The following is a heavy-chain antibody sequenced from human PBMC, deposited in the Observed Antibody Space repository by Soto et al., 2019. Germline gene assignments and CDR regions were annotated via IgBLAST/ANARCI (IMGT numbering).Heavy chain of an antibody. Sequence: SWSRQHEQEKGVEWMGWISAYNGNTNYAQKLQGRVTMTTDTSTSTAYMELRSLRSDDTAVYYCARFYGYCSSTSCYDIYYYYYYMDVWGKGTTVTVSS. V-gene: IGHV1-18*01. D-gene: IGHD2-2*01. J-gene: IGHJ6*03. CDR3: ARFYGYCSSTSCYDIYYYYYYMDV. CDR2: ISAYNGNT.